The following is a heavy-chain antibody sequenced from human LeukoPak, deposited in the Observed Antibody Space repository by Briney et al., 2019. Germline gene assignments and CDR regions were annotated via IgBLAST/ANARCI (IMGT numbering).Heavy chain of an antibody. CDR1: GGSFSGYY. Sequence: SETLSLTCAVYGGSFSGYYWSWIRQPPGKGLEWIGEINHSGSTNYNPSLKSRVTISVDTSKNQFSLKLSSVTAADTAVYYCARWGRSRAHYYYYYGMDVWGQGTTVTVSS. V-gene: IGHV4-34*01. CDR2: INHSGST. D-gene: IGHD7-27*01. J-gene: IGHJ6*02. CDR3: ARWGRSRAHYYYYYGMDV.